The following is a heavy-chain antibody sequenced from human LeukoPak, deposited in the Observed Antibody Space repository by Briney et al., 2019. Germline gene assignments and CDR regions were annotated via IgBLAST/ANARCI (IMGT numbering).Heavy chain of an antibody. V-gene: IGHV3-23*01. CDR1: GFTFSTYA. Sequence: SGGSLRLSCAASGFTFSTYAMSWVRQAPGKGLEWVSSISGSGSLTYYAGSVKGRFTISRDNSKNTLYLQMNSLRVEDTAVYYCAKDRPNYYDSSGHYYRRDGDYWGKGTLVTVSS. J-gene: IGHJ4*02. CDR3: AKDRPNYYDSSGHYYRRDGDY. CDR2: ISGSGSLT. D-gene: IGHD3-22*01.